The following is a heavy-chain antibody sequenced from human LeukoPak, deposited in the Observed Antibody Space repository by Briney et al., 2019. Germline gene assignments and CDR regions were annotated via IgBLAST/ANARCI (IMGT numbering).Heavy chain of an antibody. V-gene: IGHV1-69*13. CDR2: IIPIFGTA. J-gene: IGHJ6*03. Sequence: SVKVSCKASGGTFSSYAISWVRQPPGQGLEWMGGIIPIFGTANYAQKFQGRVTITADECTSTAYMELSSLRSEDLAVYYCERSRYYGYDYRYYYYYIDFWGKGTTVTVSS. D-gene: IGHD5-12*01. CDR3: ERSRYYGYDYRYYYYYIDF. CDR1: GGTFSSYA.